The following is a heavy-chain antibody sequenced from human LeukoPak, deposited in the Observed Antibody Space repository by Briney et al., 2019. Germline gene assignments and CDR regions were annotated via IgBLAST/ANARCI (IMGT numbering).Heavy chain of an antibody. CDR2: IYPDDSET. CDR3: ARRYGPDIEFDL. D-gene: IGHD5-12*01. J-gene: IGHJ2*01. V-gene: IGHV5-51*01. Sequence: GESLKISCKGSGYSFATFWIGWVRQTPGKGLEWMGIIYPDDSETRYSPSFQGQVTISADKSIYTAYLQWSSLKASDTAMYYCARRYGPDIEFDLWGRGTLVTVSS. CDR1: GYSFATFW.